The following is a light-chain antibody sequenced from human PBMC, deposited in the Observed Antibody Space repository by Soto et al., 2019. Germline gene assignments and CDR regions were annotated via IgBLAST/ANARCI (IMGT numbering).Light chain of an antibody. CDR2: NVS. J-gene: IGLJ1*01. CDR1: SSDVGGYIY. V-gene: IGLV2-14*01. CDR3: TSSTTDSLYV. Sequence: QSVLTQPASVSGSPGQSITISCTGTSSDVGGYIYASWYQQHPGKVPKLLISNVSHRPSGVSSRFSGSKSGNTASLTISGLQAEDEADYFCTSSTTDSLYVFGTGTKVTVL.